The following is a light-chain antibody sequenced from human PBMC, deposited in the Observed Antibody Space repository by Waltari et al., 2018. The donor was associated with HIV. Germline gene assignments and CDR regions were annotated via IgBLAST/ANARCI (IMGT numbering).Light chain of an antibody. CDR2: GAS. Sequence: MMQSPDILPVSPGEGVTLTCRASQSVNTNVAWYQQRPGPVPTLRIYGASTMAGGFPDRFSGGGSGTEFTLTISSLQSEDFALCFGHQYNNWPDTFGQGTKRDIK. J-gene: IGKJ2*01. V-gene: IGKV3-15*01. CDR1: QSVNTN. CDR3: HQYNNWPDT.